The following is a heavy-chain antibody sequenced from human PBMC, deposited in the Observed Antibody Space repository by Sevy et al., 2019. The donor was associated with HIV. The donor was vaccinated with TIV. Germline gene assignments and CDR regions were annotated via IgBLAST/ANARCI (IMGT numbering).Heavy chain of an antibody. CDR1: GFTFSGSA. CDR2: IRSKGNSYAT. CDR3: AREWYMNSGDY. D-gene: IGHD3-3*01. V-gene: IGHV3-73*01. Sequence: GGSLRLSCAASGFTFSGSAMHWVRQASGKGLEWVGRIRSKGNSYATAYAASVKGRFTISRDDSKNTAYLQMNSLKTEDTAIYYCAREWYMNSGDYWGQGTLVTVSS. J-gene: IGHJ4*02.